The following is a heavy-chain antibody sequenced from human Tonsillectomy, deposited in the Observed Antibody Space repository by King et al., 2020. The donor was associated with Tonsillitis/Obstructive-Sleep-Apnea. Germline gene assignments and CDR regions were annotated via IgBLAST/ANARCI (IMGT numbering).Heavy chain of an antibody. CDR3: ARDGCSGGGCYFRS. CDR2: ISYDGSNK. CDR1: GLTFSSFA. Sequence: VQLVESGGGVVQPGRSLRLSCAASGLTFSSFAMHWVRQAPGKGLEWVAVISYDGSNKYYADSVKGRFNISRDNSKNTLYLKMNSLRADDTAVYYCARDGCSGGGCYFRSWGQGALVTVSS. J-gene: IGHJ4*02. V-gene: IGHV3-30*01. D-gene: IGHD2-15*01.